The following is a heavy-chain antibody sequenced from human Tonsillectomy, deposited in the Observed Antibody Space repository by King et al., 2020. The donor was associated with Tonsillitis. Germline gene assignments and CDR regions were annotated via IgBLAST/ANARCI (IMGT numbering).Heavy chain of an antibody. CDR3: ARPLRAARPFDAFDI. V-gene: IGHV5-51*01. Sequence: QLVQSGAEVKKPGESLKISCKGTGSGITNYWIGWVRQMPGKGLEWMGIIYPTYSETRYSPSFQGQVTISADKSITTANRQWSSLKASDTAMYYGARPLRAARPFDAFDIWGQGTMVTVSS. J-gene: IGHJ3*02. D-gene: IGHD6-6*01. CDR2: IYPTYSET. CDR1: GSGITNYW.